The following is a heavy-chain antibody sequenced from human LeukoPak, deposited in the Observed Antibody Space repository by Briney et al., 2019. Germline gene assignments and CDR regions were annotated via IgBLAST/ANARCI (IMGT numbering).Heavy chain of an antibody. D-gene: IGHD2-2*01. CDR2: IYYSGST. V-gene: IGHV4-59*01. J-gene: IGHJ3*02. Sequence: SETLSLTCTVSGGSISSYYWSGIRQPPGKGLEWIGYIYYSGSTNYNPSLKSRVTISVDTSKNQFSLKLSSVTAADTAVYYCAREKRYCSSTSCHRDAFDIWGQGTMVTVSS. CDR1: GGSISSYY. CDR3: AREKRYCSSTSCHRDAFDI.